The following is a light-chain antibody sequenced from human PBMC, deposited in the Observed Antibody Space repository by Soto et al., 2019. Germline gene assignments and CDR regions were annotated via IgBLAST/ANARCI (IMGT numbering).Light chain of an antibody. V-gene: IGLV2-23*01. CDR2: DGS. CDR1: SSDVGSYNL. CDR3: CSYAGSSTV. J-gene: IGLJ2*01. Sequence: QSVLTQPASVSGSPGQSITISCTGTSSDVGSYNLVSWYQQHPGKAPKLMIYDGSKRPSGVSNRFSSSKSGNTASLTISGLQAEDESDYYCCSYAGSSTVFGGGTKLTVL.